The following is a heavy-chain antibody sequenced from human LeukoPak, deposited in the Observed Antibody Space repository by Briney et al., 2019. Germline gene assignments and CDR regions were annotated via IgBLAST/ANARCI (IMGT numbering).Heavy chain of an antibody. CDR1: GGTFSSYA. CDR3: ARDMFGIAARPGDY. D-gene: IGHD6-6*01. V-gene: IGHV1-69*06. J-gene: IGHJ4*02. CDR2: IIPIFGTA. Sequence: SVKVSCKASGGTFSSYAISWVRQAPGQGLEWMGRIIPIFGTANYAQKFQGRVTINADKSTSTAYMELSSLRSEDTAVYYCARDMFGIAARPGDYWGQGTLVTVSS.